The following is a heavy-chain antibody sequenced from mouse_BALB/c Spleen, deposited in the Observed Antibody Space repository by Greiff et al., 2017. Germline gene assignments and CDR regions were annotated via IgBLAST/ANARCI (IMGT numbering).Heavy chain of an antibody. CDR2: ISSGGGST. V-gene: IGHV5-12-1*01. D-gene: IGHD2-3*01. CDR1: GFAFSSYD. CDR3: ARTDGYYWYFDV. Sequence: EVQLVESGGGLVKPGGSLKLSCAASGFAFSSYDMSWVRQTPEKRLEWVAYISSGGGSTYYPDTVKGRFTISRDNAKNTLYLQMSSLKSEDTAMYYCARTDGYYWYFDVWGAGTTVTVSS. J-gene: IGHJ1*01.